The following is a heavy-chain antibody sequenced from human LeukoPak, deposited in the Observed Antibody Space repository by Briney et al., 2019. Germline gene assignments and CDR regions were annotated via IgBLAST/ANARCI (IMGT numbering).Heavy chain of an antibody. CDR2: INSDGSST. Sequence: QPGGSLRLSCAASAFTFSSYWMHWVRQAPGKGLVWVSRINSDGSSTAYADSVKGRFTISRDNAKNTLYLQMSSLRAEDTATYYCARGDYGGFDMWGQGTMVIVSS. D-gene: IGHD4-23*01. J-gene: IGHJ3*02. V-gene: IGHV3-74*01. CDR3: ARGDYGGFDM. CDR1: AFTFSSYW.